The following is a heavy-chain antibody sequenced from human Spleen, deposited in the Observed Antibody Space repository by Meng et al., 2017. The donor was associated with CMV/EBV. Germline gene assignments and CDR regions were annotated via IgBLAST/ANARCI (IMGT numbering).Heavy chain of an antibody. D-gene: IGHD5-24*01. V-gene: IGHV3-23*01. Sequence: GFTFSSYAMGWVRQAPGKGLEWVSAISGSGGSTYYADSVKGRFTISRDNSKNTLYLQMNSLRAEDTAVYYCARGEDGYNSPGLTFADWGLGTLVTVSS. CDR2: ISGSGGST. CDR3: ARGEDGYNSPGLTFAD. J-gene: IGHJ4*02. CDR1: GFTFSSYA.